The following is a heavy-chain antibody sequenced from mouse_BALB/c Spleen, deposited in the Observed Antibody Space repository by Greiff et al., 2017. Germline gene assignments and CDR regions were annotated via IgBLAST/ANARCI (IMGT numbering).Heavy chain of an antibody. Sequence: VKLQESGAELVKPGASVKLSCKASGYTFTSYYMYWVKQRPGQGLEWIGEINPSNGGTNFNEKFKSKATLTVDKSSSTAYMQLSSLTSEDSAVYYCTRGAGMPWFAYWGQGTLVTVSA. CDR3: TRGAGMPWFAY. CDR2: INPSNGGT. J-gene: IGHJ3*01. CDR1: GYTFTSYY. V-gene: IGHV1S81*02. D-gene: IGHD2-10*02.